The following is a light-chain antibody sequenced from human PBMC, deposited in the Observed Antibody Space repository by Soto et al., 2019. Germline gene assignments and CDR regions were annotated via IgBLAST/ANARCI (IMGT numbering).Light chain of an antibody. CDR2: STS. CDR1: TGPVTSTHY. Sequence: QAAAAQERSLTVSPGRIATLTCASSTGPVTSTHYPDWFQQKPGQPRRELIYSTSSKRSWTPARFSGSLLGGKATLTLSGVQPEDEAEYYCLLYYGGGQLVFGGGTQLTGL. CDR3: LLYYGGGQLV. J-gene: IGLJ3*02. V-gene: IGLV7-43*01.